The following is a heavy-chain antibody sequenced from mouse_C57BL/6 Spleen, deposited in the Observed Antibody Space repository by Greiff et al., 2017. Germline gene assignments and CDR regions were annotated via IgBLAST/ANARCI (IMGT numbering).Heavy chain of an antibody. Sequence: EVQLQQSGPGLVKPSQSLSLTCSVTGYSITSGYYWNLIRQFPGNKLEWMGYISYDGSNNYNPSLKNRISITRDTSTNQFFLKLNSVTTEDTATYYCASSVAMDYWGQGTSVTVSS. CDR1: GYSITSGYY. V-gene: IGHV3-6*01. CDR2: ISYDGSN. CDR3: ASSVAMDY. J-gene: IGHJ4*01.